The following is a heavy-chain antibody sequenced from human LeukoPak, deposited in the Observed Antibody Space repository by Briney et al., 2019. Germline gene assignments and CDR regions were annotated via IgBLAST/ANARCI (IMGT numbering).Heavy chain of an antibody. V-gene: IGHV1-69*05. J-gene: IGHJ3*02. CDR3: ARGPFHGDYPLDAAFDI. CDR1: GGTFSSYA. CDR2: IIPTFGTA. D-gene: IGHD4-17*01. Sequence: SVKVSCKASGGTFSSYAISWVRQAPGQGLEWMGGIIPTFGTANYAQKFQGRVTITTDESTSTAYMELSSLRSEDTAVHYCARGPFHGDYPLDAAFDIWGQGTMVTVSS.